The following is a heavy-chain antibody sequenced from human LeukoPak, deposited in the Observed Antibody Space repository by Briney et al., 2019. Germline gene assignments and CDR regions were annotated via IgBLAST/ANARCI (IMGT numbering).Heavy chain of an antibody. D-gene: IGHD5-18*01. Sequence: SETLSLTCTVSGGSISSYYWSWIRQPPGEGLEWIGYIYYTGSTNYNPSLNSRVTLSVDTSKNHFSLKLTSVTAADTAFYYCARVSFGYGYFDYWGQGTLVTVSS. J-gene: IGHJ4*02. CDR1: GGSISSYY. CDR2: IYYTGST. CDR3: ARVSFGYGYFDY. V-gene: IGHV4-59*08.